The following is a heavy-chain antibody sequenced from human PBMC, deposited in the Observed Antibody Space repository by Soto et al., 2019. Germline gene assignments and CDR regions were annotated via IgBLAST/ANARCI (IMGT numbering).Heavy chain of an antibody. CDR1: GFTFSNAW. CDR2: IKSKTDGGTT. Sequence: GGSLRLSCAASGFTFSNAWMSWVRQAPGKGLEWVGRIKSKTDGGTTDYAAPVKGRFTISRDDSKNTLYLQMNSLKTEDTAVYYCTTVMVGYSGYDYAFDICGQGTMFTVSS. J-gene: IGHJ3*02. D-gene: IGHD5-12*01. CDR3: TTVMVGYSGYDYAFDI. V-gene: IGHV3-15*01.